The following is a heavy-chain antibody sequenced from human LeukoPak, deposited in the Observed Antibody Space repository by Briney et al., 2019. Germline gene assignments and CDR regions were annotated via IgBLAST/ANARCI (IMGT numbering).Heavy chain of an antibody. CDR2: IYYSGST. Sequence: SETLSLTCTVSGGSISSSSYYWGWIRQPPGKGLEWIGSIYYSGSTYYNPSLKSRFTMSIDTSKNQFSLKLSSVTAADTAVYYCARERGGPEAFDIWGQGTMVTVSS. V-gene: IGHV4-39*07. CDR1: GGSISSSSYY. D-gene: IGHD2-15*01. CDR3: ARERGGPEAFDI. J-gene: IGHJ3*02.